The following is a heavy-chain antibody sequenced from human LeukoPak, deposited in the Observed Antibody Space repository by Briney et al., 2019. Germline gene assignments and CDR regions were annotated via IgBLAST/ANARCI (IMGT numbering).Heavy chain of an antibody. CDR3: ARGGSSSYWYTPSDH. D-gene: IGHD6-13*01. V-gene: IGHV1-18*01. Sequence: SVKVSCKTSGYTFTTYGISWVRQAPGQGLGWMGWLSGDSRNIVYAQKFQGRVTMTTDTSTNTVYMDMRSLTSDDTAVYYCARGGSSSYWYTPSDHWGQGTLVTVSS. CDR2: LSGDSRNI. J-gene: IGHJ4*02. CDR1: GYTFTTYG.